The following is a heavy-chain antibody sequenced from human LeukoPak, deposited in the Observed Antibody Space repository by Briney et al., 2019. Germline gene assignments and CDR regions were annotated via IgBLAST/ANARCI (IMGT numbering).Heavy chain of an antibody. CDR3: ARPYDSSGYYLLNGAFDI. D-gene: IGHD3-22*01. Sequence: SVKVSCKASGGTFSSYAISWVRQAPGQGLEWMGGIIPIFGTAEYAQKFQGRVTSTADEATSTAYMELSRLRSEDTAVYYCARPYDSSGYYLLNGAFDIWGQGTMVTASS. CDR2: IIPIFGTA. V-gene: IGHV1-69*13. J-gene: IGHJ3*02. CDR1: GGTFSSYA.